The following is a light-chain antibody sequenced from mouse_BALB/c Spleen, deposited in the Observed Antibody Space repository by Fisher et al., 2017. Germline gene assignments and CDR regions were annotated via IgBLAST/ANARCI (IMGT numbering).Light chain of an antibody. CDR2: STS. V-gene: IGKV4-57-1*01. CDR1: SSVSSSY. CDR3: QQYHSYPPT. J-gene: IGKJ1*01. Sequence: DIVMTQSPAIMSASPGEKVTMTCRASSSVSSSYLHWYQQKSGASPKLWIYSTSNLASGVPARFSGSGSGTSYSLTISSVEAEDAATYYCQQYHSYPPTFGGGTKLEIK.